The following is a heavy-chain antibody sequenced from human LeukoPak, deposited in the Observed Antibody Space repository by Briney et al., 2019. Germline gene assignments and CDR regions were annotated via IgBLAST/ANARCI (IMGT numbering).Heavy chain of an antibody. J-gene: IGHJ5*02. V-gene: IGHV4-39*01. CDR3: ARHGRVFPGLVQPNWFDP. CDR2: IYYSGST. Sequence: QPSETLSLTCTVSGGSISSSSYYWGWIRQPPGKGLEWIGSIYYSGSTYYNPSLKSRVTISVDTSKNQFSLKLSSVTAADTAVYYCARHGRVFPGLVQPNWFDPWGQGTLVTVSS. D-gene: IGHD3/OR15-3a*01. CDR1: GGSISSSSYY.